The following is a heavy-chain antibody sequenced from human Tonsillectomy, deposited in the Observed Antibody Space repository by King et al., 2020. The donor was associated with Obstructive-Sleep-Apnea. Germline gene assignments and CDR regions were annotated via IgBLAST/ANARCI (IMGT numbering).Heavy chain of an antibody. J-gene: IGHJ4*02. Sequence: VQLVESGGGLVQPGGSLRLSCAASGFTFSRYSMNWVRQAPGKGLEWVSYIRSSSSTIYYSDSVKGRFTISRDNAKNSLYLQMNSLRAEDTAVYYCASIAAAGRDFDCWGQGTLVTVSS. D-gene: IGHD6-13*01. CDR1: GFTFSRYS. CDR2: IRSSSSTI. V-gene: IGHV3-48*04. CDR3: ASIAAAGRDFDC.